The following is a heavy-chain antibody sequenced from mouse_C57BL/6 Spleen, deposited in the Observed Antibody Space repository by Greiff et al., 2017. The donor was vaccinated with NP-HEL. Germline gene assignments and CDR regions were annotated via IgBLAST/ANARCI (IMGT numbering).Heavy chain of an antibody. CDR3: ARTGRWGYYAMDY. J-gene: IGHJ4*01. CDR1: GYTFTDYN. V-gene: IGHV1-18*01. Sequence: EVQLQQSGPELVKPGASVKIPCKASGYTFTDYNMDWVKQSHGKSLEWIGDINPNHGGTIYNQKFKGKATLTVDKSSSTAYMELRSLTSEDTAVYYCARTGRWGYYAMDYWGQGTSVTVSS. CDR2: INPNHGGT. D-gene: IGHD2-3*01.